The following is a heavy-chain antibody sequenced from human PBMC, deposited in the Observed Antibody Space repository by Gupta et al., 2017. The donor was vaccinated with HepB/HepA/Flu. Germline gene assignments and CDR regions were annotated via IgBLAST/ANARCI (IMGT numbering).Heavy chain of an antibody. CDR2: VSGSGDST. Sequence: EVQLLESGGGLVQPGGSLRLSCAASGFTFSNYAMSWVRQAPGKGLEWVSAVSGSGDSTYYADSVKGRFTISRDNSKNTLYLQMNSLRAEDTAIYYCAKDRAYSSGWSYFDYWGQGTLVTVSS. D-gene: IGHD6-19*01. V-gene: IGHV3-23*01. J-gene: IGHJ4*02. CDR1: GFTFSNYA. CDR3: AKDRAYSSGWSYFDY.